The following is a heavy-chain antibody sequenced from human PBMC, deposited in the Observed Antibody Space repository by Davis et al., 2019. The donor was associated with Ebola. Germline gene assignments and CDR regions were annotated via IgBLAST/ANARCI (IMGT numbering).Heavy chain of an antibody. V-gene: IGHV4-34*01. CDR1: GGSFSGYY. D-gene: IGHD3-16*01. Sequence: SETLSLTCAVYGGSFSGYYWTWIRQPPGKGLEWIGEINHSGSTDYNPSLKSRVTISVDTSKNQFSLRLTSVTAADTAVYYCARGLSIMGLDPWGQGTLVTVSS. CDR2: INHSGST. CDR3: ARGLSIMGLDP. J-gene: IGHJ5*02.